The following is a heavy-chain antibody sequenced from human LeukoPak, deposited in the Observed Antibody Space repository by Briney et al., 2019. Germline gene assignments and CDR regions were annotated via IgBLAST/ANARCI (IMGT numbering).Heavy chain of an antibody. CDR2: IYYSGIT. CDR3: SGRTSAGYYYYGMDV. CDR1: VDSISNYY. Sequence: SETLSLTCTVSVDSISNYYCSWIRQPAGKGLEWIGYIYYSGITNFNPSFKSGVTISVDTSKNQFSLKLGSVDPSNRAGYSGSGRTSAGYYYYGMDVWGQGTTVTVSS. J-gene: IGHJ6*02. V-gene: IGHV4-59*03. D-gene: IGHD3-10*01.